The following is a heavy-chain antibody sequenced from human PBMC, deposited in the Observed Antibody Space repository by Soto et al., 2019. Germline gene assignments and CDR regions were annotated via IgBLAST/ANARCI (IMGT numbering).Heavy chain of an antibody. CDR3: ARAYYDSSGYPPYWFDP. CDR1: GGTFSSYA. D-gene: IGHD3-22*01. Sequence: SVKVSCKASGGTFSSYAISWVRQAPGQGLEWMGGIIPIFGTANYAQKFQGRVTITADESTSTAYMELSSLRSEDTAVYYCARAYYDSSGYPPYWFDPWGQGTLVTVSS. J-gene: IGHJ5*02. V-gene: IGHV1-69*13. CDR2: IIPIFGTA.